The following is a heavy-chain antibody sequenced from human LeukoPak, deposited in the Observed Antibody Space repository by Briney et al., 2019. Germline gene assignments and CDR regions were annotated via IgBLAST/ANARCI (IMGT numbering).Heavy chain of an antibody. J-gene: IGHJ3*02. D-gene: IGHD3-16*01. V-gene: IGHV1-2*02. CDR1: GYTFTGYY. CDR2: INPNSGGT. Sequence: ASVKVSCKASGYTFTGYYIHWVRRAPGQGLEWMGWINPNSGGTNYAQKFQGSVTMTRDTSITTVYMELSRLTSDDTAIYYCARGLGKNTLDIWGQGTMVTVSS. CDR3: ARGLGKNTLDI.